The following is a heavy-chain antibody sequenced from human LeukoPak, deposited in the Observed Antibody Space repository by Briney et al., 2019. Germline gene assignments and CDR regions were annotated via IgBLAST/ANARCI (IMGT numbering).Heavy chain of an antibody. CDR3: AREGGSYYGSGSVGAFDI. Sequence: GSLRLSCAASGFTFSSYAMSWVRQAPGKGLEWIGYIYYSGSTNYNPSLKSRVTISVDTSKNQFSLKLSSVTAADTAVYYCAREGGSYYGSGSVGAFDIWGQGTMVTVSS. CDR1: GFTFSSYA. J-gene: IGHJ3*02. D-gene: IGHD3-10*01. CDR2: IYYSGST. V-gene: IGHV4-59*01.